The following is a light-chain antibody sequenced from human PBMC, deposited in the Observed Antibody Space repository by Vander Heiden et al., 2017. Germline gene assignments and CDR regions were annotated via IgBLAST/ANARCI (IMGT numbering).Light chain of an antibody. Sequence: SYVLTQSPSMSVAPGQTARITCGGNNIGTKSVHWYQQKPGQAPVLVVHDDSDRPSGIPERFSGSNSGNTATLTISRVEAGDEADYFCQVWDSSSDHVLFGGGTKVTV. CDR1: NIGTKS. CDR3: QVWDSSSDHVL. CDR2: DDS. V-gene: IGLV3-21*02. J-gene: IGLJ2*01.